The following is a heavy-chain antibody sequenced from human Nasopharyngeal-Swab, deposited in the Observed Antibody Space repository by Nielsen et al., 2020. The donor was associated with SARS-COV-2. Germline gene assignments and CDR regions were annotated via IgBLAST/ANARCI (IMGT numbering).Heavy chain of an antibody. Sequence: GVSLRLSCAASVLTFRNAWMNWVRQVPGRGLEWVGRIKSKTDGGATDYAAPVKGRFSISRDDSKNTIYVQMNSLKTEDTAVYYCTTYYGDSHSYFYYHAMDVWGQGTTVTVSS. D-gene: IGHD4-17*01. V-gene: IGHV3-15*07. CDR2: IKSKTDGGAT. J-gene: IGHJ6*02. CDR3: TTYYGDSHSYFYYHAMDV. CDR1: VLTFRNAW.